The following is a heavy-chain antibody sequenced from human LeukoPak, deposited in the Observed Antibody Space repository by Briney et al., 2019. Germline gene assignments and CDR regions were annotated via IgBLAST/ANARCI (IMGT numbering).Heavy chain of an antibody. J-gene: IGHJ5*02. CDR2: ISDRGSTT. Sequence: PGGSLRLSCAASGFSFSSYTMSWVRQAPGKGLEWVSGISDRGSTTYYADSVKGRFTISRDNSKNTLYLQMNSLRAEDTAVYYCAKEGFALGLLDPWGQGTLVTVSS. V-gene: IGHV3-23*01. D-gene: IGHD2-21*01. CDR1: GFSFSSYT. CDR3: AKEGFALGLLDP.